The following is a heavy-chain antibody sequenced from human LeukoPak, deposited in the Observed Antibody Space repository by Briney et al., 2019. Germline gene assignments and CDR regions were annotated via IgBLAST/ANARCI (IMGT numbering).Heavy chain of an antibody. D-gene: IGHD3-3*01. J-gene: IGHJ4*02. CDR3: AREGGFFRPLDY. CDR2: IHLDGRT. Sequence: SETLSLTCGVSGGSVSSTNWWTWIRQPPGKGLEWIGEIHLDGRTNYNPSLESRLTISVDLSENHISLKLTSVTAADTAVYYCAREGGFFRPLDYSGQGTLVTVSS. V-gene: IGHV4-4*02. CDR1: GGSVSSTNW.